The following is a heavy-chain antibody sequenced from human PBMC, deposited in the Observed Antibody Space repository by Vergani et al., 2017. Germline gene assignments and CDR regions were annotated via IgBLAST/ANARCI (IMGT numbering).Heavy chain of an antibody. D-gene: IGHD3-16*02. V-gene: IGHV1-69*05. Sequence: QVQLVQSGAEVKKPGSSVKVSCKASGGTFSSYAISWVRQAPGQGLEWMGRIIPIFGTANYAQKFQGRVTMTTDTSTSTAYMELRSLRSDDTAVYYCARSPLTPGYYYYYMDVWGKGTTVTVSS. J-gene: IGHJ6*03. CDR3: ARSPLTPGYYYYYMDV. CDR2: IIPIFGTA. CDR1: GGTFSSYA.